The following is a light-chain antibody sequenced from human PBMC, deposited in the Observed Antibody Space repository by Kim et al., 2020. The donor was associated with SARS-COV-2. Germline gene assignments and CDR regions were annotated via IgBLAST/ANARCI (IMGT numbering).Light chain of an antibody. CDR1: QNIGIW. V-gene: IGKV1-5*03. J-gene: IGKJ2*01. CDR2: KTS. Sequence: DIQMTQSPSTLSASVGDRVTITCRASQNIGIWLAWYQQRPGKAPKLLIFKTSRLENGVPSRFRGSGSGTEFTLTISSLQPADFATYYCQQYNSYHYTFGQGTKVDIK. CDR3: QQYNSYHYT.